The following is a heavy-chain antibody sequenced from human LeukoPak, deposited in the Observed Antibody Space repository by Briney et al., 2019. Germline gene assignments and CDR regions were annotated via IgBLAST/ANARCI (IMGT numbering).Heavy chain of an antibody. CDR2: IYYSGST. J-gene: IGHJ4*02. CDR1: GGSISSSSYY. D-gene: IGHD2-2*01. CDR3: VRHRYCSSTSCYFFDY. Sequence: PSETPSLTCTVSGGSISSSSYYWGWIRQPPGKGLEWIGSIYYSGSTYYNPSLKSRVTISVDTSKNQFSLKLSSVTAADTAVYYCVRHRYCSSTSCYFFDYWGQGTLVTVSS. V-gene: IGHV4-39*01.